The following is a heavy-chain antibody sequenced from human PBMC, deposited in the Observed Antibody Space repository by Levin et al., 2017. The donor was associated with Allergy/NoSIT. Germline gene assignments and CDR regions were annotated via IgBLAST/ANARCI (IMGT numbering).Heavy chain of an antibody. Sequence: GGSLRLSCTTSGFTFGAFAIIWFRQATGKGLEWVGFIRSKNYGGTIEYAASVKGRFTISRDDSKSIAYLQMNSLRIGDTAVYYWARTHRAEWWGQGSLVTVSS. V-gene: IGHV3-49*03. D-gene: IGHD3-3*01. CDR1: GFTFGAFA. CDR2: IRSKNYGGTI. CDR3: ARTHRAEW. J-gene: IGHJ4*02.